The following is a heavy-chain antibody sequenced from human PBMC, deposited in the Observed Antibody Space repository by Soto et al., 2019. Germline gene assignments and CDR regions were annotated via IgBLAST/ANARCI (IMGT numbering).Heavy chain of an antibody. Sequence: EVQLLEAGGGLVQPGGSLRLSCAASGFTFSSYAMSWVRQAPGKGLEWVSAISGSGDDTYYADSVKGRFTISRDNSENTLHLQMNSLRAEDTALYYCAKSQMCRYYYGIDVWGQGTTVTVSS. J-gene: IGHJ6*02. CDR3: AKSQMCRYYYGIDV. CDR1: GFTFSSYA. V-gene: IGHV3-23*01. CDR2: ISGSGDDT.